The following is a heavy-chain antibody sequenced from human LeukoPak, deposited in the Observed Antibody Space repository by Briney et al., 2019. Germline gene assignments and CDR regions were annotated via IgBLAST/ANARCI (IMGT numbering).Heavy chain of an antibody. CDR2: ISGSGGST. CDR3: AKDITIFGVVTNFDY. Sequence: GGSLRLSCAASGFTFSSYGMSWVRQAPGKGLEWVSDISGSGGSTYYADSVKGRFTISRDNSKNTLYLQMNSLRAEDTAAYYCAKDITIFGVVTNFDYWGQGTLVTVSS. D-gene: IGHD3-3*01. V-gene: IGHV3-23*01. J-gene: IGHJ4*02. CDR1: GFTFSSYG.